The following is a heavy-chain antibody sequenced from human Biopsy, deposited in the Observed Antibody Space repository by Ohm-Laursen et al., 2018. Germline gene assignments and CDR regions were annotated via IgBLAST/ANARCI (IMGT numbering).Heavy chain of an antibody. J-gene: IGHJ4*02. Sequence: ASVKVSCKASGFSFTGYYIHWVRQAPGQGLEWMGWISSKSGDTNYAHKFQGNITMTRDTSMSTAYMEMSRLRCDDTAVYYCALQSVAQMKNFDYWGQGTLVTVST. D-gene: IGHD6-19*01. CDR1: GFSFTGYY. CDR2: ISSKSGDT. V-gene: IGHV1-2*02. CDR3: ALQSVAQMKNFDY.